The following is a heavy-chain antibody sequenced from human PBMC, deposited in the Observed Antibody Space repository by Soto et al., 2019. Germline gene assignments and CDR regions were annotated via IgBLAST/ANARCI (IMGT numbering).Heavy chain of an antibody. CDR1: GDSFTSYY. CDR2: IHPSGGST. D-gene: IGHD2-15*01. V-gene: IGHV1-46*01. CDR3: ARDQGGSCYQCSQH. Sequence: GASAEVSWEACGDSFTSYYMHWVRQAPGQGLEWMGIIHPSGGSTSYAQKFQGRVTMTRDTSTSTVYMELSSLRSEDTAVYYCARDQGGSCYQCSQHWGQGTLVTVSS. J-gene: IGHJ1*01.